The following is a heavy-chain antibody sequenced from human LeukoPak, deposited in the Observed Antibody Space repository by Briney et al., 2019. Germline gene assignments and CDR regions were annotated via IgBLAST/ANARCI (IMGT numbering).Heavy chain of an antibody. Sequence: SETLSLTCTVSGGSISSSSYYWGWIRQPPGKGLEWIGSIYYSGSTYYNPSLKSRVTISVDTSKNQFSLKLSSVTAADTAVYYCAGGKYDSSGYYYYYWGQGTLVTVSS. J-gene: IGHJ4*02. CDR3: AGGKYDSSGYYYYY. D-gene: IGHD3-22*01. CDR2: IYYSGST. V-gene: IGHV4-39*07. CDR1: GGSISSSSYY.